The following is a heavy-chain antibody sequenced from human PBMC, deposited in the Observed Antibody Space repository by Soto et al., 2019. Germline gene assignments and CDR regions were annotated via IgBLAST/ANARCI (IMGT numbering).Heavy chain of an antibody. CDR3: ARGPRRIAAAGTFDDAFDI. Sequence: PGGSLRVSCGASGLTFSSYSMNWVRQAPGKGLEWVSSISSSSSYIYYADSVKGRFTISRDNAKKSLYLQMNSLRAEDTAVYYCARGPRRIAAAGTFDDAFDIWGQGTMVTVSS. V-gene: IGHV3-21*01. D-gene: IGHD6-13*01. CDR1: GLTFSSYS. J-gene: IGHJ3*02. CDR2: ISSSSSYI.